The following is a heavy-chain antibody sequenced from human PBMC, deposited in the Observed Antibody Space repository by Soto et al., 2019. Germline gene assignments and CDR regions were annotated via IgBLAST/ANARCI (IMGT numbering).Heavy chain of an antibody. J-gene: IGHJ4*02. D-gene: IGHD1-1*01. CDR3: VAGGTRWLLSPFDY. V-gene: IGHV1-24*01. Sequence: QVQLVQSGAEVKKPGASVKVSCRISGHTLTELSVHWVRQAPGKGLEWMGGFDPEDGEIIHAQEFQGRVTMTEDTSADSAYMEVSSLTSEDTAVYYCVAGGTRWLLSPFDYWGQGTLVTVSS. CDR2: FDPEDGEI. CDR1: GHTLTELS.